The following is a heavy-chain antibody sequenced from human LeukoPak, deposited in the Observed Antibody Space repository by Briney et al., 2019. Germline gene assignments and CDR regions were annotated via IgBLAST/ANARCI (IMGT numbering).Heavy chain of an antibody. Sequence: GGSLRLSCVASGFTFSTYSMNWVRQAPGKGLEWVSSISSGSTYIDYADSVKGRFTISRDNAKNSLYLQMNSLRVEDTAVYYCARDLGGSSEYWGQGTLVTVSS. CDR1: GFTFSTYS. D-gene: IGHD1-26*01. CDR2: ISSGSTYI. CDR3: ARDLGGSSEY. V-gene: IGHV3-21*01. J-gene: IGHJ4*02.